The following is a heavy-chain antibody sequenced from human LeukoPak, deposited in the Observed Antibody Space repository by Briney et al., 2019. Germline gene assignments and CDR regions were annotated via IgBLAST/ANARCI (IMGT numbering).Heavy chain of an antibody. CDR2: ISSGSTYT. Sequence: TGGSLRLSCAASGISFNDYYMSWIRQAPGKGLEWVSDISSGSTYTNYADSVKGRFTIFRDNAKNSLYLQMNSLRTEDTAVYYCARVNNYYGARGGGYFDYWGQGTLVTVSS. V-gene: IGHV3-11*05. J-gene: IGHJ4*02. CDR3: ARVNNYYGARGGGYFDY. CDR1: GISFNDYY. D-gene: IGHD3-10*01.